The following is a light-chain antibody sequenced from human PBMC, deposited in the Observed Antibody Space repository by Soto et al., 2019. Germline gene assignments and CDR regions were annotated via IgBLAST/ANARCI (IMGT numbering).Light chain of an antibody. Sequence: DIQMTQSPSTLSASVGDRVTITCRASQSISNWLAWYHQKPGKAPKLLIYKASNLESGVPSRFSGSGSGTEFTLTISSLQPDDFATYYCQHHNTYSYSFGQGTKLEIK. V-gene: IGKV1-5*03. CDR1: QSISNW. CDR3: QHHNTYSYS. J-gene: IGKJ2*03. CDR2: KAS.